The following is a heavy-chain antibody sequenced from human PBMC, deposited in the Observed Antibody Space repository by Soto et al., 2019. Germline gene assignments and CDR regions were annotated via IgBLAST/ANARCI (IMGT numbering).Heavy chain of an antibody. CDR3: ARFDYTKSLFDF. Sequence: ASVKVACKASGYTFTNYGIGWVRQAPGQGLEWMGWISTYRGDPTYAQKLQGRVTMTTDSSTSTAYMELRSLRSDDTALYYCARFDYTKSLFDFWGQGTLVTVSS. D-gene: IGHD3-9*01. J-gene: IGHJ4*02. V-gene: IGHV1-18*01. CDR1: GYTFTNYG. CDR2: ISTYRGDP.